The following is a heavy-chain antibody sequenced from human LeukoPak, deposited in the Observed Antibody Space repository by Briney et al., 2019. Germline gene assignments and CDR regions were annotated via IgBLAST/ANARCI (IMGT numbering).Heavy chain of an antibody. J-gene: IGHJ4*02. CDR1: GFTFSGNG. Sequence: GGSLRLSCAASGFTFSGNGMSWVRQAPGKGLEWVANIWHDGSAKYYVDSVKGRFIISRDNAKNSLFLQMNSLRAEDTAVYYCAREISGSRPNDYWGQGTLVTVSS. CDR2: IWHDGSAK. CDR3: AREISGSRPNDY. V-gene: IGHV3-7*01. D-gene: IGHD1-26*01.